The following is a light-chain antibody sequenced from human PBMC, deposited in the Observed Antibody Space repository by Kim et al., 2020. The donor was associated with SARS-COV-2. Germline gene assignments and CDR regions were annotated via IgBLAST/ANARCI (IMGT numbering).Light chain of an antibody. CDR3: SSYATSRSYV. V-gene: IGLV2-14*03. J-gene: IGLJ1*01. Sequence: GQAITISCTGTSSDVGTYNYVSWYQQYQDKAPKLMIYDVNKRPSGISNRFSGSKSGNTASLTISGLQAEDEADYYCSSYATSRSYVFGTGTKVTVL. CDR2: DVN. CDR1: SSDVGTYNY.